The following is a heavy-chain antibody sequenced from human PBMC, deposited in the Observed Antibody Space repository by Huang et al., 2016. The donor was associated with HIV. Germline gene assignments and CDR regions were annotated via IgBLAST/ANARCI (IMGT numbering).Heavy chain of an antibody. CDR2: INPNSGGT. J-gene: IGHJ6*02. V-gene: IGHV1-2*02. Sequence: QVQLVQSGAEVKKPGASVKVSCKASGYTFTGYYMHGVRQAPGQGLEGMGWINPNSGGTNYAQKFQGRVTMTRDTSISTAYMELSRLRSDDTAVYYCAAGVVPAADYYYYYGMDVWGQGTTVTVSS. D-gene: IGHD2-2*01. CDR3: AAGVVPAADYYYYYGMDV. CDR1: GYTFTGYY.